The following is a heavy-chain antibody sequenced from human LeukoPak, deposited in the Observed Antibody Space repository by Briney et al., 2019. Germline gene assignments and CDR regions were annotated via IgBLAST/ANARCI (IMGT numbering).Heavy chain of an antibody. D-gene: IGHD3-16*02. CDR1: GGSFSDYY. J-gene: IGHJ4*02. CDR3: ASHYSSGSYRYTGSFDS. V-gene: IGHV4-34*01. Sequence: SEALSLTCAVYGGSFSDYYWSWIRQPPGKGLEWIGEIDHSGTTSYSPSLKSRVSISVDTSKNQFSLKLNSVTAADAAMYYCASHYSSGSYRYTGSFDSWGQGMLVNVSS. CDR2: IDHSGTT.